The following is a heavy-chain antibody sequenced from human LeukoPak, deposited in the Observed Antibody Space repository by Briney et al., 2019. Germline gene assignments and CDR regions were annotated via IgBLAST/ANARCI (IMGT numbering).Heavy chain of an antibody. D-gene: IGHD2-2*03. J-gene: IGHJ4*02. V-gene: IGHV1-2*02. CDR2: FKPSNGDR. Sequence: ASVKVSCKASGYTFTGYYMHWVRQAPGQGLEWMGWFKPSNGDRNYAQKFQGRVTITADESTSTAYMELSSLRSEDTAVYYCARLDIVVVPAAISLDYWGQGTLVTVSS. CDR3: ARLDIVVVPAAISLDY. CDR1: GYTFTGYY.